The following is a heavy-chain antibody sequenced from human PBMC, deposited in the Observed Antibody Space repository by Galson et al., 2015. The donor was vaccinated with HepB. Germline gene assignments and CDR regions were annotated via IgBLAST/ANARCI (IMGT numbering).Heavy chain of an antibody. V-gene: IGHV3-11*06. D-gene: IGHD6-19*01. CDR3: AGTKAIAVAGALVDY. Sequence: SLRLSCAASGFTFSDYYMSWLRQAPGKGLEWVSYISSSSSYTNYADSVKGRFTISRDNAKNSLYLQMNSLRAEDTAVYYCAGTKAIAVAGALVDYWGQGTLVTVSS. J-gene: IGHJ4*02. CDR2: ISSSSSYT. CDR1: GFTFSDYY.